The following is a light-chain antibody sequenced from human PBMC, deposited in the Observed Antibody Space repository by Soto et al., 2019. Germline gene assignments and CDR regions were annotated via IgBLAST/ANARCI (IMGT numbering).Light chain of an antibody. CDR1: SSDFGNYNL. CDR2: EVN. J-gene: IGLJ1*01. V-gene: IGLV2-23*02. CDR3: CSFTSSNTHV. Sequence: QSVLTQPASVSGSPGQSITISCTGTSSDFGNYNLVSRYQQHPGKVPKLILFEVNKRPSGVSGRFSGSKSGNTASLTISGLQAEDEADYYCCSFTSSNTHVFGTGTKVTVL.